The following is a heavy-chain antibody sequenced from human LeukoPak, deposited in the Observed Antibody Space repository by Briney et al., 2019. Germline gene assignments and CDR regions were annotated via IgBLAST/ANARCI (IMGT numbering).Heavy chain of an antibody. J-gene: IGHJ4*02. Sequence: EGSLRLSCAASGFTFSSYGMLWVRQAPGKGLEWVAFIRCDGSNKYYADSVKGRFTISRDNSKNTLYLQMNSLRAEDTAVYYCAKPQAGDSSGLIDYWGQGTLVTVSS. CDR2: IRCDGSNK. D-gene: IGHD3-22*01. CDR1: GFTFSSYG. V-gene: IGHV3-30*02. CDR3: AKPQAGDSSGLIDY.